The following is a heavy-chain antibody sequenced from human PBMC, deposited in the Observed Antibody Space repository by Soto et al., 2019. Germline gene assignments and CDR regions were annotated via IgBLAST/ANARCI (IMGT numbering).Heavy chain of an antibody. CDR2: ISFDGGNK. J-gene: IGHJ6*02. CDR3: ARGTTTSAFSAMDV. Sequence: QVQLVESGGGVVQPGRSLRLSCAASGFTFSYHALNWVRQAPGKGLEWVAVISFDGGNKYNAESVKGRFTISSDKSDSTLYLQMNSLRAEDTAMYFCARGTTTSAFSAMDVWGQGTKVTVSS. D-gene: IGHD1-1*01. CDR1: GFTFSYHA. V-gene: IGHV3-30-3*01.